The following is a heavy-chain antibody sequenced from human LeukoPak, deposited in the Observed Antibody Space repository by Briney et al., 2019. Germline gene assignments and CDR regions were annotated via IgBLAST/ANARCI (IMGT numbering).Heavy chain of an antibody. J-gene: IGHJ4*02. CDR3: AKDTRMGDY. CDR1: GFTFDDYA. CDR2: ISWNSGSI. V-gene: IGHV3-9*01. Sequence: PGGSLRLSCAASGFTFDDYAMHWVRQAPGKGPEWVSGISWNSGSIGYADSVKGRFTISRDNAKNSLYLQMNSLRAEDTALYYCAKDTRMGDYWGQGTLVTVSS.